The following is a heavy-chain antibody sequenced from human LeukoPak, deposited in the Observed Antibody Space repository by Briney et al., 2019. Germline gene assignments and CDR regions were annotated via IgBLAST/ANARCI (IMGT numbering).Heavy chain of an antibody. J-gene: IGHJ4*02. CDR3: ARLSSGEAGY. CDR2: ISVDSSYI. D-gene: IGHD6-19*01. CDR1: RFTFSDYN. Sequence: GGSLRLSCAASRFTFSDYNMNWVRQAPGKGLEWVSSISVDSSYIYYADSVKGRFTISRDNAKNSLYLQMNSLRAEDTAVYYCARLSSGEAGYRGQGTLVTVSS. V-gene: IGHV3-21*01.